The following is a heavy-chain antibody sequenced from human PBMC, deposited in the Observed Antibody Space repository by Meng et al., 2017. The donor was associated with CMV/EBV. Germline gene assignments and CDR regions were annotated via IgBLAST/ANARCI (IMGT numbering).Heavy chain of an antibody. CDR2: MNPNSGNT. V-gene: IGHV1-8*03. J-gene: IGHJ6*02. D-gene: IGHD3-3*01. CDR3: ARRSVVVPAAPWTYYDFWSGYYMEGYYYYGMDV. CDR1: GYTFTSYD. Sequence: ASVKVSCKASGYTFTSYDINWVRQATGQGLEWMGWMNPNSGNTGDAQKFQGRVTITRNTSISTAYMELSSLRSEDTAVYYCARRSVVVPAAPWTYYDFWSGYYMEGYYYYGMDVWGQGTTVTVSS.